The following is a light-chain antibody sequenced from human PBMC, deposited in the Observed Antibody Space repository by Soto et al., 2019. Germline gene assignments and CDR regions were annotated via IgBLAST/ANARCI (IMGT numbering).Light chain of an antibody. CDR3: QQRSNWSGT. Sequence: EIVLTQSPATLSLSPGERATLSCRASQSVSSYLAWCQQKPGQAPRLLIYDASNRATGIPARFSGSGSGTDFTLTISSLEPEDFAVYYCQQRSNWSGTFGQGTKVDIK. CDR1: QSVSSY. J-gene: IGKJ1*01. V-gene: IGKV3-11*01. CDR2: DAS.